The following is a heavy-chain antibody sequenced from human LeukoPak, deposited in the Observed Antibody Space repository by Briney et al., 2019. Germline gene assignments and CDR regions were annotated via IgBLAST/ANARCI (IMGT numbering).Heavy chain of an antibody. CDR1: GGSISSSSYY. CDR2: ISGSGGST. CDR3: AGGNLAEHDAFDI. V-gene: IGHV3-23*01. J-gene: IGHJ3*02. D-gene: IGHD1/OR15-1a*01. Sequence: PSETLSLTCTVSGGSISSSSYYWGWIRQPPGKGLEWVSAISGSGGSTYYADSVKGRFTISRDNSKNTLYLQMNSLRAEDTAVYYCAGGNLAEHDAFDIWGQGTMVTVSS.